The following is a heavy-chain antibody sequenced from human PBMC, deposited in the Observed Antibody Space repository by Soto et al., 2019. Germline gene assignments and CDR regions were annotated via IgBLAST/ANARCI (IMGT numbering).Heavy chain of an antibody. Sequence: SETLSLTCTVSGGSISSYYWIWIRQPPGEGLEWIGYIYYSGSTNYNPSLKSRVTISVDTSKNQFSLKLSSVTAADTAVYYCARDSKNTGYSSSWTGEQLYYYYGMDVWGQGTTVTVSS. D-gene: IGHD6-13*01. J-gene: IGHJ6*02. CDR3: ARDSKNTGYSSSWTGEQLYYYYGMDV. V-gene: IGHV4-59*01. CDR1: GGSISSYY. CDR2: IYYSGST.